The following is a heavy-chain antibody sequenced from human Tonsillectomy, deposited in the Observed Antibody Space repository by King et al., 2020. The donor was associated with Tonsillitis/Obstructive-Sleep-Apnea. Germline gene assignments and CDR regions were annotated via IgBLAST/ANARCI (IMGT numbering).Heavy chain of an antibody. V-gene: IGHV4-4*07. CDR2: IYTSGST. D-gene: IGHD3-22*01. J-gene: IGHJ6*02. Sequence: VQLQESGPGLVKPSETLSLTCTVSGDSISSYYWSWIRQPAGKGLEWLGHIYTSGSTNYNPSLTGRVTMSVDTSKNQFSLKLSSVTAADTAVYYCARDRRDYYDSSDSEAMDVWGQGTTVTVSS. CDR3: ARDRRDYYDSSDSEAMDV. CDR1: GDSISSYY.